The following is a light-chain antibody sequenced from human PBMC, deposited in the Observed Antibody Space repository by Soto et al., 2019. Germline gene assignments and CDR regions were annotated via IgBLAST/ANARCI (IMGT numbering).Light chain of an antibody. Sequence: EILLPQSPGTLSLSPGERATLSCRASQSVSSSYLAWYQQRPGQAPRLLIYGASSRATGIPDRFSGSGSGTDFTLTISRLEPEDFATYYCHQYGISPPVTFGQGTRLEIK. CDR3: HQYGISPPVT. V-gene: IGKV3-20*01. CDR2: GAS. J-gene: IGKJ5*01. CDR1: QSVSSSY.